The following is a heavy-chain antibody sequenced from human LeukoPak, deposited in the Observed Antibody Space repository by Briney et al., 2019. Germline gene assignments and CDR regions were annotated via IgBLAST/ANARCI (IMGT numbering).Heavy chain of an antibody. CDR3: ARAPIVVVPAAIGGFDP. CDR2: IYHSGST. V-gene: IGHV4-30-2*01. CDR1: GGSISSGGYS. J-gene: IGHJ5*02. D-gene: IGHD2-2*01. Sequence: SETLSLTCAVSGGSISSGGYSWSWIRQPPGRGLEWIGYIYHSGSTYYNPSLKSRVTISVDRSKNQFSLKLSSVTAADTAVYYCARAPIVVVPAAIGGFDPWGQGTLATVSS.